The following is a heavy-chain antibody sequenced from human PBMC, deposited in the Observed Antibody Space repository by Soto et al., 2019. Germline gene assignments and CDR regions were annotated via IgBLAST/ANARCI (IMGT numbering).Heavy chain of an antibody. D-gene: IGHD4-4*01. J-gene: IGHJ6*02. CDR2: INPDGGGT. CDR3: AVGGNYLSMDV. CDR1: GYTFTSYY. V-gene: IGHV1-46*01. Sequence: QVQLVQSGAEVKKPGASVKVSCKASGYTFTSYYMHWVRLAPGQGLEWMGIINPDGGGTSYAQQFPGRVIMTRDTSTSTVYMGMSSLRSEDTAVYYCAVGGNYLSMDVWGQGTTVTVSS.